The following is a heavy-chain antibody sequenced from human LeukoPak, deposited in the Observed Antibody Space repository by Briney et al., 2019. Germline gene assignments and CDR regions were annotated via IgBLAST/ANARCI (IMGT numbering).Heavy chain of an antibody. D-gene: IGHD5-12*01. CDR3: ARRYSGYDY. Sequence: SETLSLTCAVYGGSFSGCDWSWIRQPPGKGLEWIGEINHSGSTNYNPSLKSRVTISVDTSKNQFSLKLSSVTAADTAVYYCARRYSGYDYWGQGTLVTVSS. CDR1: GGSFSGCD. J-gene: IGHJ4*02. V-gene: IGHV4-34*01. CDR2: INHSGST.